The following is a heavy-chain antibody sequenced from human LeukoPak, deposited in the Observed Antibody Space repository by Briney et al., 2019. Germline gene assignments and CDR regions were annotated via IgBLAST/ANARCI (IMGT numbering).Heavy chain of an antibody. CDR3: ARDLTYYYDSSGSTLDAFDI. Sequence: GGSLRLSCAGSGFTVSSNYMSWVRQAPGKGLEWVSVIYSGGSTYYADSVKGRFTISRDNSKNTLYLQMNSLRAEDTAVYYCARDLTYYYDSSGSTLDAFDIWGQGTMVTVSS. D-gene: IGHD3-22*01. CDR2: IYSGGST. V-gene: IGHV3-53*01. J-gene: IGHJ3*02. CDR1: GFTVSSNY.